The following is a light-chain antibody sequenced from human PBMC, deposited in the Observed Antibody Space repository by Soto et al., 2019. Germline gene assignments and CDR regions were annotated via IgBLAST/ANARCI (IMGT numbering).Light chain of an antibody. Sequence: EIVLTQSPATLSLSPGERATLSCRASQSISSHLVWYQQKPGQAPRLLMYDASNRATGSPDRFSGSGSGTDFTLTISSLEPEDFAVYYCQQRPNWPLTFGGGTKVEIK. V-gene: IGKV3-11*01. CDR3: QQRPNWPLT. CDR1: QSISSH. J-gene: IGKJ4*01. CDR2: DAS.